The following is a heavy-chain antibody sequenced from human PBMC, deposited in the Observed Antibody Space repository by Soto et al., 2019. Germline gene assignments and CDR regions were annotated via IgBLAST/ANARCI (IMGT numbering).Heavy chain of an antibody. J-gene: IGHJ5*02. CDR2: INIGNGNT. D-gene: IGHD2-15*01. V-gene: IGHV1-3*04. Sequence: VASVKVSCKASGYRFIYYPIHWLRQAPGQGLEWMGWINIGNGNTQYSQNFQGRVTITADTSTATAYMELSSLTSGDTAIYYCAREPLCGGKCYLNYFDPWGQGTLVTVSS. CDR1: GYRFIYYP. CDR3: AREPLCGGKCYLNYFDP.